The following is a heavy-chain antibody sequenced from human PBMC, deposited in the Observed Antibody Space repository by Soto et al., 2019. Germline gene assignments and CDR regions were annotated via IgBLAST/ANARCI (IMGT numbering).Heavy chain of an antibody. J-gene: IGHJ4*02. D-gene: IGHD2-21*02. CDR1: GGSISSYY. V-gene: IGHV4-59*08. Sequence: SETLSLTCTVSGGSISSYYWSWIRQPPGKGLEWIGYIYYSGSTNYNPSLKSRVTISVDTSKNQFSLKLSSVTAADTAVYYCARHLPYCGGDCYSLDYWGQGTLVTVSS. CDR3: ARHLPYCGGDCYSLDY. CDR2: IYYSGST.